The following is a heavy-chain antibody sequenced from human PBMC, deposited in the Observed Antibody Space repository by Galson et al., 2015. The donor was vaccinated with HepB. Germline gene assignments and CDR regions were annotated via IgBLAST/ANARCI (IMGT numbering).Heavy chain of an antibody. CDR3: AREGPYSGSYYGSLSYGMDV. J-gene: IGHJ6*02. Sequence: SLRLSCAASGFTFSSYAMHWVRQAPGKGLEWVAVISYDGSNKYYADSVKGRFTISRDNSKNTLYLQMNSLRAEDTAVYYCAREGPYSGSYYGSLSYGMDVWGQGTTVTVSS. D-gene: IGHD1-26*01. V-gene: IGHV3-30-3*01. CDR2: ISYDGSNK. CDR1: GFTFSSYA.